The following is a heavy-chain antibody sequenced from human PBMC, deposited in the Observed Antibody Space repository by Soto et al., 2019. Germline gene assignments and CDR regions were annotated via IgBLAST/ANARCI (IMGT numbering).Heavy chain of an antibody. CDR1: GGSVSSGSYY. J-gene: IGHJ6*02. CDR2: IYYSGRN. Sequence: QVQLQESAPGLVKPSETLSLPCTVSGGSVSSGSYYWRWIRQPPGKGLEWIGYIYYSGRNNYNPSPKSRVTISVDTSKNQFSLKPSSVAAADTAVYYWARGIEGWYQGRYYYGMDVWGQGTTVTVSS. V-gene: IGHV4-61*01. D-gene: IGHD6-19*01. CDR3: ARGIEGWYQGRYYYGMDV.